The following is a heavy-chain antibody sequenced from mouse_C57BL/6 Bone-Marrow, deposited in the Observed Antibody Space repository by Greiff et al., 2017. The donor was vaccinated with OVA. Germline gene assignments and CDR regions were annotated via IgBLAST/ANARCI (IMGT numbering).Heavy chain of an antibody. J-gene: IGHJ3*01. Sequence: VQRVESGAELARPGASVKLSCKASGYTFTSYGISWVKQRTGQGLEWIGEIYPRSGNTYYNEKFKGKATLTADKSSSTAYMELRSLTSEDSAVYFCARGIRPFAYWGQGTLVTVSA. CDR1: GYTFTSYG. V-gene: IGHV1-81*01. CDR2: IYPRSGNT. D-gene: IGHD1-2*01. CDR3: ARGIRPFAY.